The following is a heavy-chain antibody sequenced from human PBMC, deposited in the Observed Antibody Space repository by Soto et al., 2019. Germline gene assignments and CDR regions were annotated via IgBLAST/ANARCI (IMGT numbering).Heavy chain of an antibody. CDR3: ARDPEMIVVVIGPSPGDY. CDR1: GYTFTSYG. CDR2: ISAYNGNT. Sequence: QVPLVQSGAEVKKPGASVKVSCKASGYTFTSYGISWVRQAPGQGLEWMGWISAYNGNTNYAQKLQGRVTMTTDTSTSTAYMELRSLRSDDTAVYYCARDPEMIVVVIGPSPGDYWGQGTLVTVSS. J-gene: IGHJ4*02. D-gene: IGHD3-22*01. V-gene: IGHV1-18*04.